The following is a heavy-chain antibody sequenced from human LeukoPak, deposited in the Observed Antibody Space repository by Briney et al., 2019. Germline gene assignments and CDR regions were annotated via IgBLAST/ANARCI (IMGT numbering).Heavy chain of an antibody. Sequence: PSETLSLTCTVSGGSVSSGSYYWSWIRQPPGKGLEWIGYIYYSGSTNYNPSLKSRVTISVDTSKNQFSLKLSSVTAADTAVYYCARDHGEWGGSYFDYWGQGTLVTVSS. D-gene: IGHD1-26*01. V-gene: IGHV4-61*01. CDR1: GGSVSSGSYY. CDR3: ARDHGEWGGSYFDY. CDR2: IYYSGST. J-gene: IGHJ4*02.